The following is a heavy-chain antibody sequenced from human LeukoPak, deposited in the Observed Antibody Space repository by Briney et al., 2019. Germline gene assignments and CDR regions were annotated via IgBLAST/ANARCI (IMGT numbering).Heavy chain of an antibody. V-gene: IGHV3-74*01. J-gene: IGHJ6*04. CDR3: TRNPGMDV. CDR1: GFTLSTYW. CDR2: IDGDGSSS. Sequence: GGSLTLPCAASGFTLSTYWMHWLRHAPGKGLVWVSRIDGDGSSSTYADSVKGRFTISRENAKNTLYLQMNSLRTEDTAVYYCTRNPGMDVWGEGTTVTVSS.